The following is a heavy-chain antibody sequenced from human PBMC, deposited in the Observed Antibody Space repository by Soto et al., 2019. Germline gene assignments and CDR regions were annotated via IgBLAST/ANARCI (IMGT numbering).Heavy chain of an antibody. D-gene: IGHD1-7*01. Sequence: SETLSLTCTVSGGSISSGGYYWSWIRQHPGKGLEWIGYIYYSGSTYYNPSLKIRVTISVDTSKHQFSLKLSSVTAADTAVYYCARGADELHGWYDPWGQGTLGTVSS. V-gene: IGHV4-31*03. CDR1: GGSISSGGYY. CDR2: IYYSGST. J-gene: IGHJ5*02. CDR3: ARGADELHGWYDP.